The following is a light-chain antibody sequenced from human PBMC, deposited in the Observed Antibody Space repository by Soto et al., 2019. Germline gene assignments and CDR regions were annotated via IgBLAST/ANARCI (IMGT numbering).Light chain of an antibody. CDR3: QQRRNWTST. CDR1: QSLXSH. CDR2: DAS. V-gene: IGKV3-11*01. J-gene: IGKJ5*01. Sequence: IVLTQSPATLSLSPGERATLSCRASQSLXSHLLWYQQQPGQAPRFLTYDASNRATGIPARLSGSGSGTDFTLTISSLEPEDFAVYYCQQRRNWTSTFGQGTRLEIK.